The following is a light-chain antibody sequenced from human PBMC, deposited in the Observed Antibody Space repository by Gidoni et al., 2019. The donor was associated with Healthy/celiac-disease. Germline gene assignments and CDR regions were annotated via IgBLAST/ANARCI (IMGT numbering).Light chain of an antibody. Sequence: DTQMTQSPSSLSASVVDRVTITCRASQSISSYLNWYQQKPGKAPKLLIYAASSLQSGVPSRFSGSGSGTDFTLTISSLQPEDFATYYCQQSYSTQNTFGQGTKLEIK. CDR2: AAS. J-gene: IGKJ2*01. V-gene: IGKV1-39*01. CDR3: QQSYSTQNT. CDR1: QSISSY.